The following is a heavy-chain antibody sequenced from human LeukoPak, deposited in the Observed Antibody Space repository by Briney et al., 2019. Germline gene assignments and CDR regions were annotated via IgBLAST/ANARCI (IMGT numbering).Heavy chain of an antibody. CDR1: GGSFSGYY. V-gene: IGHV4-34*01. Sequence: PSETLSLTCAVYGGSFSGYYWSWIRQPPGKGLEWIGEINHSGGTNYNPSLKSRVTISVDTSKNQFSLKLSSVTAADTAVYYCARSYSSGWYVVDWGQGTLVTVSS. CDR2: INHSGGT. CDR3: ARSYSSGWYVVD. J-gene: IGHJ4*02. D-gene: IGHD6-19*01.